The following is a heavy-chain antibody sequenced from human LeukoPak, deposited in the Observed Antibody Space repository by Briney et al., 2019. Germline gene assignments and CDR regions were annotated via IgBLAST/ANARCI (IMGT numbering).Heavy chain of an antibody. J-gene: IGHJ3*01. CDR1: GFTFSDHY. CDR2: SRNKANGYST. V-gene: IGHV3-72*01. Sequence: GGSLRLSCAASGFTFSDHYMDWVRQAPGKGLEWIGRSRNKANGYSTVYAASVRGRFTVSRDDSENSLYLQMNSLKSEDTAVYYCVRGYNSFDVWGQGTMVTVSS. D-gene: IGHD1-1*01. CDR3: VRGYNSFDV.